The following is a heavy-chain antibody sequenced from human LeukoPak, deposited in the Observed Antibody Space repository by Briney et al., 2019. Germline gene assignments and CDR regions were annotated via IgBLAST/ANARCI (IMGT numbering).Heavy chain of an antibody. J-gene: IGHJ4*02. CDR3: ARGRGWYYFDY. V-gene: IGHV4-38-2*02. CDR1: GYSISSGYY. Sequence: PSETLSLTCTASGYSISSGYYWGWIRQPPGKGLEWIGEINHSGSTNYNPSLKSRVTISVDTSKNQFSLKLSSVTAADTAVYYCARGRGWYYFDYWGQGTLATVSS. CDR2: INHSGST.